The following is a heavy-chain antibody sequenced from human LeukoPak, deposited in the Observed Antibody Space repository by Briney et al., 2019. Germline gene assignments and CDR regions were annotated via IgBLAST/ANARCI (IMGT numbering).Heavy chain of an antibody. Sequence: GGSLRLSCAASGFTFSSYWMSWVRQAPGKGLEWVANIKQDGSEKYYVDSVKGRFTISRDNAKNSLYLQMNRLRAEDTAVYYCAKPPPHCSGGSCYFDSWGQGTLVTVSS. V-gene: IGHV3-7*01. CDR1: GFTFSSYW. J-gene: IGHJ4*02. D-gene: IGHD2-15*01. CDR2: IKQDGSEK. CDR3: AKPPPHCSGGSCYFDS.